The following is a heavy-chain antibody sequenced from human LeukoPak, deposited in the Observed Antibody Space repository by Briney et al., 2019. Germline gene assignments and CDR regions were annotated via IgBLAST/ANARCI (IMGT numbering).Heavy chain of an antibody. J-gene: IGHJ6*04. CDR2: IYYSGST. D-gene: IGHD2-2*01. CDR3: ARDTDTSSLDV. CDR1: GGSISSSSYY. V-gene: IGHV4-39*07. Sequence: SETLSLTCTVSGGSISSSSYYWGWIRQPPGRGLEWIGSIYYSGSTNYNPSLKSRVTISVDTSKNQFSLKLSSVTAADTAVYYCARDTDTSSLDVWGKGTTVTVSS.